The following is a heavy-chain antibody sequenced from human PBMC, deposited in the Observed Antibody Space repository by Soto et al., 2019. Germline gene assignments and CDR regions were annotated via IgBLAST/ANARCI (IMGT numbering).Heavy chain of an antibody. CDR1: GGSISSYY. CDR3: ARVMNDKYNWFDP. J-gene: IGHJ5*02. Sequence: SETLSLTCTVSGGSISSYYWSWIRQPPGRGLEWIGYIYYSGSTNYNPSLKSRVTISVDTSKNQFSLKLSSVTAADTAVYYCARVMNDKYNWFDPWGQGTLVTIS. CDR2: IYYSGST. V-gene: IGHV4-59*01. D-gene: IGHD1-1*01.